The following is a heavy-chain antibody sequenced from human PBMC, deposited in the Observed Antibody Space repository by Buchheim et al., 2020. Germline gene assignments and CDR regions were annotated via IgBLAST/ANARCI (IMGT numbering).Heavy chain of an antibody. CDR3: AKIPLYSSSWPPVY. CDR1: GFTFSSYA. V-gene: IGHV3-23*01. J-gene: IGHJ4*02. D-gene: IGHD6-13*01. CDR2: ISGSGGST. Sequence: EVQLLESGGGLVQPGGSLRLSCAASGFTFSSYAMSWVRQAPGKGLEWVSAISGSGGSTYYADSVKGRFTVSRDNSRNTLYLQMNDLRTEDTAVYYCAKIPLYSSSWPPVYWGQGTL.